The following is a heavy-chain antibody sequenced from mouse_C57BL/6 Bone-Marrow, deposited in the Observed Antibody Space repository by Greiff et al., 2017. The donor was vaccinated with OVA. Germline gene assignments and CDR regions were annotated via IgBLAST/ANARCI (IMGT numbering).Heavy chain of an antibody. V-gene: IGHV1-63*01. Sequence: QVQLKQSGAELVRPGTSVKMSCKASGYTFTNYWIGWAKQRPGHGLEWIGDIYPGGGYTNYNEKFKGKATLTADKSSSPTYMQFSSLTSENSAIYDCARRDYYGSSYGYWGQGTTLTVSS. CDR2: IYPGGGYT. J-gene: IGHJ2*01. CDR3: ARRDYYGSSYGY. D-gene: IGHD1-1*01. CDR1: GYTFTNYW.